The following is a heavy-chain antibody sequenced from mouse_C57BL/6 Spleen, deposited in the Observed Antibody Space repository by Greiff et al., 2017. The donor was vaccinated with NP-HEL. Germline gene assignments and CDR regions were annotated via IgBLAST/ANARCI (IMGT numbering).Heavy chain of an antibody. V-gene: IGHV1-53*01. CDR3: ANYDNVWFAY. Sequence: QVQLQQSGTELVKPGASVKLSCKASGYTFTSYWLHWVKQRPGQGLEWIGNINPSNGGTNYNEKFKSKATLTVDKSSSTAYMQLSSLTTEDSAVYDCANYDNVWFAYWGQGTLVTVSA. J-gene: IGHJ3*01. CDR2: INPSNGGT. D-gene: IGHD2-4*01. CDR1: GYTFTSYW.